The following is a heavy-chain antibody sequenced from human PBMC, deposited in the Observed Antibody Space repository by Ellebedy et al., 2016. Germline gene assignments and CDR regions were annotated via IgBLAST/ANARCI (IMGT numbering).Heavy chain of an antibody. CDR3: AGKYSGSFSD. V-gene: IGHV4-59*01. D-gene: IGHD1-26*01. CDR1: GDSIDSYY. CDR2: IYYTGDT. Sequence: GSLRLXXSVSGDSIDSYYWTWIRQPPGKGLEWIGYIYYTGDTDYNPSLKSRVTISVDPSKNQFSLRLTSVTAADTAVYYCAGKYSGSFSDWGRGTLVTVSS. J-gene: IGHJ1*01.